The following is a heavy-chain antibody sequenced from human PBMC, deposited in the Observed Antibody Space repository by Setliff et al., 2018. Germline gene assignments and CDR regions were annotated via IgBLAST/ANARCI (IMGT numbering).Heavy chain of an antibody. Sequence: ASETLSLTCAVYGGSFSGYYWSWIRQPPGKGLEWIGEINHSGSTNYNPSLKSRVTISVDTSKNQFSLKLSSVTAADTAVYYCARGLSYYDILTGYYTGDAFDIWGQGTMVTVSS. J-gene: IGHJ3*02. CDR2: INHSGST. CDR1: GGSFSGYY. CDR3: ARGLSYYDILTGYYTGDAFDI. D-gene: IGHD3-9*01. V-gene: IGHV4-34*01.